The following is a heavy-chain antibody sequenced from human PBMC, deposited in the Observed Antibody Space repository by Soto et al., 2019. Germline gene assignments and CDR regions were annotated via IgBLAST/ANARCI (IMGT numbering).Heavy chain of an antibody. Sequence: QLQLQESGPGLVKPSETLSLTCTVSGGSISSSSYYWGWIRQPPGKGLEWFGSIYYSGSTYYNPSGKGRVTIAVDTSKAQISLALSAVTAADTAVYYCARPWADLDVASMDVWGQGTKVTVSS. CDR1: GGSISSSSYY. D-gene: IGHD2-15*01. V-gene: IGHV4-39*01. CDR3: ARPWADLDVASMDV. J-gene: IGHJ6*02. CDR2: IYYSGST.